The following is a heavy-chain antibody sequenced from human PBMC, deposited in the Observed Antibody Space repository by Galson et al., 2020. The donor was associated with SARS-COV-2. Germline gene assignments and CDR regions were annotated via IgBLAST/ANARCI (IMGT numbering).Heavy chain of an antibody. V-gene: IGHV3-30*03. CDR2: ISNDGNHK. CDR1: GFTFSNHA. J-gene: IGHJ3*01. D-gene: IGHD6-13*01. CDR3: ARAGYSSTWTLGDALDV. Sequence: GESLKISCAASGFTFSNHAMHWVRQAPGKGLEWVAVISNDGNHKYDADSVKGRFTISRDKSKNTLFLQMNSLRAEDTAVYFCARAGYSSTWTLGDALDVWGQGTLVTVSS.